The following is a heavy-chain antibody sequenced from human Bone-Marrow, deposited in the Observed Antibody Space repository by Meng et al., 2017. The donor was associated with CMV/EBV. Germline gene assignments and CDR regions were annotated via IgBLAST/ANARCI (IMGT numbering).Heavy chain of an antibody. CDR2: IYHSGGT. CDR1: GFTFSSYS. V-gene: IGHV4-4*02. D-gene: IGHD1-20*01. CDR3: AITGTTPRDKWFDP. Sequence: GSLRLSCVASGFTFSSYSMNWVRQPPGKGLEWIGEIYHSGGTNYNPSLKSRVTISVDKSKNQFSLKLSSVTAADTAVYYCAITGTTPRDKWFDPWGQGTLVTVSS. J-gene: IGHJ5*02.